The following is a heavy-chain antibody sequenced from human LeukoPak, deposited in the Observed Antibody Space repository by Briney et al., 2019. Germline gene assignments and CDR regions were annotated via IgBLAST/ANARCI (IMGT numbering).Heavy chain of an antibody. CDR2: ISSSSSTI. CDR3: ARVDYGGNSGY. Sequence: GGSLRLSCAASGFTFSSYSMNWVRHAPGKGLEWVSYISSSSSTIYYADSVKGRFTISRDNAKNSLYLQMNGLRAEDTAVYYCARVDYGGNSGYWGQGTLVTVSS. V-gene: IGHV3-48*01. J-gene: IGHJ4*02. D-gene: IGHD4-23*01. CDR1: GFTFSSYS.